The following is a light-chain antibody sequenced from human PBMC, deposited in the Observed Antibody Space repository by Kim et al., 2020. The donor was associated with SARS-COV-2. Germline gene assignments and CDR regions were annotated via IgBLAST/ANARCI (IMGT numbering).Light chain of an antibody. Sequence: SVSPGERATISGRASQSVSSKLAWYQQKPGQAPRLLIYDASTRATGFPARFSGSGSGTEFSLTISSLQSEDFAVYYCQQYSDWPRNFGQGTKLEI. V-gene: IGKV3-15*01. J-gene: IGKJ2*01. CDR1: QSVSSK. CDR2: DAS. CDR3: QQYSDWPRN.